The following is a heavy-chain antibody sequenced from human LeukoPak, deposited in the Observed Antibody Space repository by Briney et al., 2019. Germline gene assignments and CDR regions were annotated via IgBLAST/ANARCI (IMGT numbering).Heavy chain of an antibody. CDR1: GFTFSSYG. Sequence: GGSLRLSXAASGFTFSSYGMHWVRQAPGEGLEWVAFIRYDGSNKYYADSVKGRFTISRDNSKNTLYLQMNSLRAEDTAVYYCAGGVRFLEWLLTEPNFDYWGQGTLVTVSS. J-gene: IGHJ4*02. D-gene: IGHD3-3*01. CDR2: IRYDGSNK. CDR3: AGGVRFLEWLLTEPNFDY. V-gene: IGHV3-30*02.